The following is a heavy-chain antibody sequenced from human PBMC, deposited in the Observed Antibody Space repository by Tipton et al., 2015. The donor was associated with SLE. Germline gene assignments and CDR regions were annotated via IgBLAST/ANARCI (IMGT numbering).Heavy chain of an antibody. V-gene: IGHV3-11*05. CDR2: FISSSSYT. Sequence: GSLRLSCAASGFTFSDYYMSWIRQAPGRGLDWVSYFISSSSYTNYADSVKGRFTISRDNAKNSLYLQMNSLRAEDTAVYYCARVGRIAAAGNGAFDIWGQGTMVTVSS. D-gene: IGHD6-13*01. CDR3: ARVGRIAAAGNGAFDI. CDR1: GFTFSDYY. J-gene: IGHJ3*02.